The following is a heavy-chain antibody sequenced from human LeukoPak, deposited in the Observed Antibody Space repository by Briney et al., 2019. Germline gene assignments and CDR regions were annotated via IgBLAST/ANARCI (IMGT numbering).Heavy chain of an antibody. CDR2: ISNSGGGT. V-gene: IGHV3-23*01. Sequence: GGSLRLSCAASGFTFSSYAMSWVRQAPGKGLEWVSVISNSGGGTFYADSVKGRFTISRDNSKNTLYLQMNSLRAEDTAVYYCAKRASGSGTSLYYFDYWGQGTLVTVSS. J-gene: IGHJ4*02. D-gene: IGHD3-10*01. CDR3: AKRASGSGTSLYYFDY. CDR1: GFTFSSYA.